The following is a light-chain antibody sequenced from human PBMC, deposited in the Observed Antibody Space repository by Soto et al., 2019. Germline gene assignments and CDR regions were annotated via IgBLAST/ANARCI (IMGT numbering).Light chain of an antibody. V-gene: IGKV1-5*01. CDR3: QHLNSYPIT. CDR2: DVS. CDR1: QSISNW. Sequence: DIQMTQSPSTLSASVGDRVTITCRASQSISNWLAWYQQKPGKAPTLLIYDVSRLESGVPSRFSGSGSGTEFTLTISSLQPDDFATYYCQHLNSYPITFGQGTRLEIK. J-gene: IGKJ5*01.